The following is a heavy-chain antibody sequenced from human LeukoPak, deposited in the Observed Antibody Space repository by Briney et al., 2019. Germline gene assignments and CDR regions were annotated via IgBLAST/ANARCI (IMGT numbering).Heavy chain of an antibody. CDR3: AREDTFTPFSY. CDR2: IYSGGST. J-gene: IGHJ4*02. V-gene: IGHV3-53*01. D-gene: IGHD5-18*01. CDR1: GFTVSSYY. Sequence: GGSLRLSCAASGFTVSSYYMSWVRQAPGEGLEWVSVIYSGGSTYYADSVKGRFTISRHNSKNTLYLQMNSLRAEDTAVYYCAREDTFTPFSYWGQGTLVTVSS.